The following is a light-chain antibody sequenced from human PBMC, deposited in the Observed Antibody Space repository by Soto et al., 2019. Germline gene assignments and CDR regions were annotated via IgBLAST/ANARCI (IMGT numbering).Light chain of an antibody. CDR2: GAS. Sequence: DIVLTQSPGTLSLSLGERATLSCRASQTINSRDFAWYQHRPGQAPRLLLYGASSRATGIPDRFTGSGSGTDFTLTISGLEPEDFAVYYCQQYDTFGQGTKLEIK. J-gene: IGKJ2*01. V-gene: IGKV3-20*01. CDR1: QTINSRD. CDR3: QQYDT.